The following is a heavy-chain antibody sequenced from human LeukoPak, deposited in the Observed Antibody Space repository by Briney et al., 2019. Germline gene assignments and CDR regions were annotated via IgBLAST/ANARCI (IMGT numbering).Heavy chain of an antibody. Sequence: SETLSLTCTVSGGSLSNYHWSWIRQPPGKGLEWIGYIYYSGTTNYNPSLKSRVTISIDTSKNQFSLKLSSVTAADTAVYYCARHFGDAYRRSFDFWGQGTLVTVSS. CDR2: IYYSGTT. CDR3: ARHFGDAYRRSFDF. D-gene: IGHD5-24*01. V-gene: IGHV4-59*08. CDR1: GGSLSNYH. J-gene: IGHJ4*02.